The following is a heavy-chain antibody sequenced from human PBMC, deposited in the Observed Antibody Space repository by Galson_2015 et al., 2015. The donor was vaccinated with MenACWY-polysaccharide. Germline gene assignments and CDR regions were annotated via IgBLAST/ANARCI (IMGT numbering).Heavy chain of an antibody. CDR1: GFTFSSYW. Sequence: SLRLSCAASGFTFSSYWMHWVRQAPGEGLVWVSRINTDGSSTSYADSVKGRFTVSRDNAKNTVCLQMNSLRAEDTAVYYCARDPHCGAGCSIHDAFDVWGQGTKVTVSS. V-gene: IGHV3-74*01. CDR3: ARDPHCGAGCSIHDAFDV. J-gene: IGHJ3*01. CDR2: INTDGSST. D-gene: IGHD2-21*02.